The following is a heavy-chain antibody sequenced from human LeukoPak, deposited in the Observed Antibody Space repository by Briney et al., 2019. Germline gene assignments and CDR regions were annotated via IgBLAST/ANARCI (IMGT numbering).Heavy chain of an antibody. CDR2: IYYSGST. CDR1: DTSISNNW. CDR3: ARPSRGGLRYFYEGDY. D-gene: IGHD3-9*01. Sequence: PSETLSLTCDVSDTSISNNWWSWVRQPPGKGLEWIGSIYYSGSTYYNPSLKSRVTISVDTSKNQFSLKLTSVTAADTAVYYCARPSRGGLRYFYEGDYWGQGTLVTVSS. J-gene: IGHJ4*02. V-gene: IGHV4-4*02.